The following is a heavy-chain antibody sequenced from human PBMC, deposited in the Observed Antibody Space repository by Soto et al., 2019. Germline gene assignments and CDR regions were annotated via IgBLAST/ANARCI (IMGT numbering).Heavy chain of an antibody. CDR1: GGSISSGDCY. V-gene: IGHV4-61*08. CDR2: IYYSGST. CDR3: ARVPFWSGSPDY. D-gene: IGHD3-3*01. Sequence: TSQTLCLTCTVSGGSISSGDCYWSWIRQPPGKGLEWIGYIYYSGSTNYNPSLKSRVTISLDTSKNQFSLTLTSVTTADTAVYYCARVPFWSGSPDYWGQGTLVTVSS. J-gene: IGHJ4*02.